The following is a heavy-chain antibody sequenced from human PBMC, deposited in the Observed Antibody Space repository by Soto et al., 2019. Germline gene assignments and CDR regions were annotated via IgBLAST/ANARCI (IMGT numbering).Heavy chain of an antibody. V-gene: IGHV1-69*01. CDR2: IIPIFGTA. J-gene: IGHJ4*02. CDR1: GGTFRSYA. CDR3: EIAYYDSSGYYPFHY. Sequence: QVQLVQSGAEGKQPGSSGKVSCKASGGTFRSYAISWARQAPGTGLEWMGGIIPIFGTANYAQKFQGRVTITADESTSTAYMELSSLRSEDTAVYYCEIAYYDSSGYYPFHYWGQGTMVTVSS. D-gene: IGHD3-22*01.